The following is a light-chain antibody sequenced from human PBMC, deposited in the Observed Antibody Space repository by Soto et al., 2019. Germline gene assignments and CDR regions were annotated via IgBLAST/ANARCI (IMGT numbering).Light chain of an antibody. CDR3: HQYYDWPPWT. CDR1: QSVSNS. CDR2: ATS. Sequence: ETLLTQSPATLSVSPGETATLSCRASQSVSNSLAWYRQRPGQPPSLLIYATSTRATGVPARFTGSGSGTEFTLTISSLQSDDFAVYYCHQYYDWPPWTFGQGTKADIK. V-gene: IGKV3-15*01. J-gene: IGKJ1*01.